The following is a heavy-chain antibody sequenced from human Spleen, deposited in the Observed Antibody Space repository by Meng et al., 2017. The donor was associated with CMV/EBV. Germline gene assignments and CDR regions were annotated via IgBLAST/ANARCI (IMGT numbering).Heavy chain of an antibody. V-gene: IGHV1-2*02. Sequence: ASVKISCKAAGGTFSTYAISWVRQAPGQGLEWMGWINLHSGDTNYAQKFRGRVTMTRDTTFSTAYMELSRLRSDDTALYYCARDEGHCRSTRCDFGSWGQGTLVTVSS. D-gene: IGHD2-2*01. CDR2: INLHSGDT. J-gene: IGHJ4*02. CDR3: ARDEGHCRSTRCDFGS. CDR1: GGTFSTYA.